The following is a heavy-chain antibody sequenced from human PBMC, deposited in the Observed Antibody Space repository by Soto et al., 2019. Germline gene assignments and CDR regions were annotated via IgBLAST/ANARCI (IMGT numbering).Heavy chain of an antibody. Sequence: QVQLVQSGAEVKKPGYSVKVSCKASGGTFSSYAISWVRQAPGQGLEWMGGIIPLFGTANYAQKFQGRVTITADESTSTAYMELSNLRSEDTAVYYCARGTGDSRAYYYVYWGQGTRVTVSS. CDR1: GGTFSSYA. D-gene: IGHD3-22*01. J-gene: IGHJ4*02. CDR2: IIPLFGTA. V-gene: IGHV1-69*12. CDR3: ARGTGDSRAYYYVY.